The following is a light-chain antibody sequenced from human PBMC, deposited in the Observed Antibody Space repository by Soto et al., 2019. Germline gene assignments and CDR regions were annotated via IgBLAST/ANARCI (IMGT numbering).Light chain of an antibody. CDR2: GAS. J-gene: IGKJ1*01. CDR1: QSVNNN. CDR3: QRYNNWRS. V-gene: IGKV3-15*01. Sequence: EIVMTQSPATLSVSPGERATLSCRASQSVNNNLAWYQQRPGQAPRLLIYGASTRATGIPARFSGSGSGTEFTLTISSLQSEDFAVSHCQRYNNWRSFGQGTKLDIK.